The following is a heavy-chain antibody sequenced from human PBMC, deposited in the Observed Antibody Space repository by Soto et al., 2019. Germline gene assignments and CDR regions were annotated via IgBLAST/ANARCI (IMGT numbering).Heavy chain of an antibody. CDR1: GFTFSSYA. V-gene: IGHV3-23*01. Sequence: GGSLRLSCAASGFTFSSYAMSWVRQAPGKGLEWVSAISGSGGSTYYADSVKGRFTISRDNSKNTLYLQMNSLRAEDTAVYYCAKDPHSIWFGELLYVEGYFDYWGQGTLVTVSS. CDR3: AKDPHSIWFGELLYVEGYFDY. CDR2: ISGSGGST. J-gene: IGHJ4*02. D-gene: IGHD3-10*01.